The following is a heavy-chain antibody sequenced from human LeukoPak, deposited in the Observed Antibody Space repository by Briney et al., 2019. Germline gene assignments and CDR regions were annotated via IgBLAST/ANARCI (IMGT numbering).Heavy chain of an antibody. V-gene: IGHV4-30-2*01. CDR2: IYHSGST. CDR3: ARGRIVVVTAIPSPRYYYYGMDV. J-gene: IGHJ6*02. Sequence: PSQTLSLTCAVSGGSISSGGYSWSWIRQPPGKGLEWIGYIYHSGSTNYNPSLKSRVTISVDTSKNQFSLKLSSVTAADTAVYYCARGRIVVVTAIPSPRYYYYGMDVWGQGTTVTVSS. CDR1: GGSISSGGYS. D-gene: IGHD2-21*02.